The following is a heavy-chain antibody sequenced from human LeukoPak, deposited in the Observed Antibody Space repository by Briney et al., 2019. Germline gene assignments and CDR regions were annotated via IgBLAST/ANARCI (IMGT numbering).Heavy chain of an antibody. J-gene: IGHJ5*02. Sequence: GASVKVSCKASGYTFTSYGISWVRQAPGQGLEWMGWISAYNGNTNYAQKLQGRVTMTTDTSTSTAYMELRSLRSDDTAVYYCARDQAPGYSSGWYPDNWFDPWGQGSLVTVSS. V-gene: IGHV1-18*01. D-gene: IGHD6-19*01. CDR1: GYTFTSYG. CDR3: ARDQAPGYSSGWYPDNWFDP. CDR2: ISAYNGNT.